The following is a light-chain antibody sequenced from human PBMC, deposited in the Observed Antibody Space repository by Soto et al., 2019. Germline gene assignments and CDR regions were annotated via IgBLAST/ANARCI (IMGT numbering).Light chain of an antibody. CDR3: QQYYSTPQT. V-gene: IGKV4-1*01. J-gene: IGKJ1*01. CDR1: QSALYISNNKNY. CDR2: WAS. Sequence: VSTQSTEYLGFSLCERATINCKSSQSALYISNNKNYLAWYQQKPGQPPKLLIYWASTRESGVPDRFSGSGSGTDFTLTISSLQAEDVAVYYCQQYYSTPQTFGQG.